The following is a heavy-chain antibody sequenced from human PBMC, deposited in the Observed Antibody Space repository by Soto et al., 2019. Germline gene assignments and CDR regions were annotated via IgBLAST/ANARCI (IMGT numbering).Heavy chain of an antibody. CDR1: GGTFSSYA. CDR3: AKRYNWNSNWFDP. CDR2: IIPIFGTA. J-gene: IGHJ5*02. D-gene: IGHD1-7*01. V-gene: IGHV1-69*13. Sequence: RASVKVSCKASGGTFSSYAISWVRQAPGQGLEWMGGIIPIFGTANYAQKFQGRVTITADESTSTAYMELSSLRSEDTAVYYCAKRYNWNSNWFDPWGQGTLVTVSS.